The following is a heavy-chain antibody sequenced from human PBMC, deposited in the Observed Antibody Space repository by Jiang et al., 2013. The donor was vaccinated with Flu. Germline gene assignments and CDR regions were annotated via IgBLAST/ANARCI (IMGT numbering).Heavy chain of an antibody. J-gene: IGHJ4*02. CDR1: GGSINGFF. Sequence: GSGLVKPSETLSLTCTVSGGSINGFFWSWIRQAPGKGLEWIGYVHYTGGGNTDYSSSLRSRVTISVDTSKNQFSLTLKSVTAADTAVYYCARARAPEVAATYFDYWGQGSLVHRLL. D-gene: IGHD6-13*01. CDR2: VHYTGGGNT. V-gene: IGHV4-59*01. CDR3: ARARAPEVAATYFDY.